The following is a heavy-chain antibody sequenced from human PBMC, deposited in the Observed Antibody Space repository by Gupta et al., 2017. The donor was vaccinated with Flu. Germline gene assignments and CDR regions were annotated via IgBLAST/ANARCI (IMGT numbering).Heavy chain of an antibody. CDR1: GGPVNVYCYF. V-gene: IGHV4-31*03. CDR2: VHSSGGT. J-gene: IGHJ4*02. CDR3: ARRGTYFFDF. D-gene: IGHD3-10*01. Sequence: QLQLQDSGPRLVNPSQTLSLTCTVSGGPVNVYCYFWSWLRQIPGKGLEWIGYVHSSGGTYYNPSLNSRLMLSIDTSKNQFSLEVTSVTAADTAMYYCARRGTYFFDFWGQGALVTVSS.